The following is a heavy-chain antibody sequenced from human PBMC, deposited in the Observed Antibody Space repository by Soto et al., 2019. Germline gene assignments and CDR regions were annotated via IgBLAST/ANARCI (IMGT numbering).Heavy chain of an antibody. CDR2: IYTSGST. V-gene: IGHV4-4*07. J-gene: IGHJ6*02. D-gene: IGHD6-13*01. Sequence: PSETLSLTCTVSGGSISSYYWSWIRQPAGKGLEWIGRIYTSGSTNYNPSLKSRVTMSVDTSKNQFSLKLSSVTAADTAVYYCARVVIGAAAGTGYYYGMDVWGQGTTVTVSS. CDR1: GGSISSYY. CDR3: ARVVIGAAAGTGYYYGMDV.